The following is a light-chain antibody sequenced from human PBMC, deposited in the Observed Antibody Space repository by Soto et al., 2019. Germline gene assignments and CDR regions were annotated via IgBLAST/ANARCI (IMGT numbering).Light chain of an antibody. J-gene: IGKJ1*01. CDR2: KAS. CDR1: QSISSW. V-gene: IGKV1-5*03. CDR3: QQYNSFSRT. Sequence: DIQMTQSPSTLFASVGDRVTITCRASQSISSWLAWYQQKKGKPPKILIYKASSLESGVPSRFRGSGSGTEFTLTISRLQPDDFQTYYCQQYNSFSRTFGQGTKVDIK.